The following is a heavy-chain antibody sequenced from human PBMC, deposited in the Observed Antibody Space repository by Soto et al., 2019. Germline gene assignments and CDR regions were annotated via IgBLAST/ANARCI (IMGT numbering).Heavy chain of an antibody. D-gene: IGHD3-22*01. CDR2: ISYDGSDK. V-gene: IGHV3-30*09. CDR3: ARRAWDSYYAIDV. J-gene: IGHJ6*02. Sequence: VQLVESGGGEVQPGRSLRLSCAASGFKYTDFALHWVRQAPGKGLEWVAIISYDGSDKYYADSVKGRFVISRDNPKNTLYLEMNSRRPEDPAVYVCARRAWDSYYAIDVWGQGTTVSVFS. CDR1: GFKYTDFA.